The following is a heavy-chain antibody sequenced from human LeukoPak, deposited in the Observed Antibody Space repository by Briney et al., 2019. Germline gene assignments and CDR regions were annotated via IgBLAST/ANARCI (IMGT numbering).Heavy chain of an antibody. CDR2: FDPEDGET. CDR1: GYTLTELS. CDR3: ATGDGYNAGYYYYHGMDV. Sequence: ASVKVSCKVSGYTLTELSMHWVRQAPGKGLEWMGGFDPEDGETIYAQKFQGRVTMTEDTSTDTAYMELSSLRSEDTAVYYCATGDGYNAGYYYYHGMDVWGQGTTVTVSS. D-gene: IGHD5-24*01. J-gene: IGHJ6*02. V-gene: IGHV1-24*01.